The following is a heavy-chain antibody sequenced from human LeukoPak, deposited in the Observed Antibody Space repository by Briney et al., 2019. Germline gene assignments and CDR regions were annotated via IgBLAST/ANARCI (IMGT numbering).Heavy chain of an antibody. V-gene: IGHV3-23*01. D-gene: IGHD3-22*01. J-gene: IGHJ3*02. Sequence: GGSLRLSCAASGFSFRSYAMSWVRQTPGKGLEWVSGISGSGTNTDYADSVKGRFTISRDNSKNTVYLQMNSLRAEDTALYYCAKAIVLVISGNAFDIWGQGTMVTVSS. CDR1: GFSFRSYA. CDR3: AKAIVLVISGNAFDI. CDR2: ISGSGTNT.